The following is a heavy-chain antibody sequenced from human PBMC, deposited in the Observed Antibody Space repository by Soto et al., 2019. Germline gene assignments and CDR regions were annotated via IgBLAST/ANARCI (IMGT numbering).Heavy chain of an antibody. CDR1: GGFISSGGYS. Sequence: SETLSLTCAVSGGFISSGGYSWSWIRQPPGKGLEWIGYIYHSGSTYYNPSLKSRVTISVDRSKNQFSLKLSSVTAADTAVYYCARAPRGNYGYPSYFDYWGQGTLVTVSS. J-gene: IGHJ4*02. V-gene: IGHV4-30-2*01. D-gene: IGHD3-10*01. CDR3: ARAPRGNYGYPSYFDY. CDR2: IYHSGST.